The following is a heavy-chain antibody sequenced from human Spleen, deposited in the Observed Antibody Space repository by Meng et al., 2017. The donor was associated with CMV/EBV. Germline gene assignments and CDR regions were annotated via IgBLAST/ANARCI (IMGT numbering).Heavy chain of an antibody. V-gene: IGHV4-31*03. J-gene: IGHJ6*02. CDR2: IYYSGST. CDR1: GGSISSGGYY. CDR3: AKDLGSYYYDSSGYYGNYGMDV. Sequence: SETLSLTCTVSGGSISSGGYYWSWIRQHPGKGLEWIGYIYYSGSTYYNPSLKSRVTISVDTSKSQFSLKLSSVTAADTAVYYCAKDLGSYYYDSSGYYGNYGMDVWGQGTTVTVSS. D-gene: IGHD3-22*01.